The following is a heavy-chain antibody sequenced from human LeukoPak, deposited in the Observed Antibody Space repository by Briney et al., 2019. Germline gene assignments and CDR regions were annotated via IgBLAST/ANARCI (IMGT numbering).Heavy chain of an antibody. CDR2: ISSSSSYI. Sequence: GGSLRLSCAASGFTFSSYSRNWVRQPPGKGLEWVSSISSSSSYIYYADSVKGRFTISRDNAKNSLYLQMNSLRAEDTAVYYCARDEDYYYGMDVWGQGTTVTVSS. J-gene: IGHJ6*02. CDR3: ARDEDYYYGMDV. CDR1: GFTFSSYS. V-gene: IGHV3-21*01.